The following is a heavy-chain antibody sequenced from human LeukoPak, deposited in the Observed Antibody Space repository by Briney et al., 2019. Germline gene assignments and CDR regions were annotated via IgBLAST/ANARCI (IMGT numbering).Heavy chain of an antibody. CDR2: MNPNSGNT. D-gene: IGHD3-22*01. CDR1: GYTFTSSD. J-gene: IGHJ4*02. V-gene: IGHV1-8*02. CDR3: ARGGRITMIVVPAKPDY. Sequence: GASVKVSCKASGYTFTSSDINWVRQATGQVLEWMGWMNPNSGNTGYAQKFQGRVTMTRDTSISTAYMELSRLRSDDTAVYYCARGGRITMIVVPAKPDYWGQGTLVTVSS.